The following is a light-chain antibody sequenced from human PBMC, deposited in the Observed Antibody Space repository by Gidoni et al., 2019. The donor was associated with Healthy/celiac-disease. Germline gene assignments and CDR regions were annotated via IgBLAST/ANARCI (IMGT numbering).Light chain of an antibody. V-gene: IGLV2-23*01. Sequence: QSALTQPASVSGSPGQPITISCTGTSSDVGSYNLVSWYQQHPGKAPKLMIYEGSKRPSGVSNRFSGSKSGNTASLTISGLQAEDEADYYCCSYAGSKVVFGGGTKLTGL. CDR2: EGS. CDR3: CSYAGSKVV. CDR1: SSDVGSYNL. J-gene: IGLJ2*01.